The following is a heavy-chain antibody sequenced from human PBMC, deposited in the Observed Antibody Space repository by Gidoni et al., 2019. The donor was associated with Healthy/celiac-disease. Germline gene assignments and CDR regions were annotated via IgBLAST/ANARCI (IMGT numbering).Heavy chain of an antibody. Sequence: EVQLVESGGGLIQPGGSLRLSCAASGFTVSSNYMSWVRQAPGKVLEWFSVIYSGGSTYYADSVKGRFTISRDNSKNTLYLQMNSLRAEDTAVYYCARWNDIVVVPAAPEWSFDIWGQGTMVTVSS. D-gene: IGHD2-2*01. CDR1: GFTVSSNY. CDR3: ARWNDIVVVPAAPEWSFDI. CDR2: IYSGGST. J-gene: IGHJ3*02. V-gene: IGHV3-53*01.